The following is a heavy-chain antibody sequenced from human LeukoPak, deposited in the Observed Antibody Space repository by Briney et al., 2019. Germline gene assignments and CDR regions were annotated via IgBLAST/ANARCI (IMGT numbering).Heavy chain of an antibody. Sequence: GSLRLSCAASGFTFSNYAMTWVRQAPGKGLEWVSSLSSRSRYIYYADSLKGRFTISRDNAKNSVYLQMTSLRAEDTALYYCAKDATAVPGTVYMDVWGKGTTVTISS. J-gene: IGHJ6*03. D-gene: IGHD6-13*01. CDR2: LSSRSRYI. CDR3: AKDATAVPGTVYMDV. V-gene: IGHV3-21*01. CDR1: GFTFSNYA.